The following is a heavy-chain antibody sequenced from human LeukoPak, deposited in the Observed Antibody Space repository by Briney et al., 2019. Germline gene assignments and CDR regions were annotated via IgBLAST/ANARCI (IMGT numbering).Heavy chain of an antibody. Sequence: GGSLRLSCAASGFTFDDYGMSWVRQAPGRGLEWVSGINWNGGSTGYADSVKGRFTISRDNAKNSLYLQMNSLRAEDTALYYCARDRIVGATTESFDYWGQGTLVTVSS. CDR2: INWNGGST. D-gene: IGHD1-26*01. CDR1: GFTFDDYG. CDR3: ARDRIVGATTESFDY. V-gene: IGHV3-20*04. J-gene: IGHJ4*02.